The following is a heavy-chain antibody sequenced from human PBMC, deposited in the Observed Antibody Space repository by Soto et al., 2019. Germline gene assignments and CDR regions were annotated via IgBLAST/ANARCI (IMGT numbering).Heavy chain of an antibody. CDR3: ARVVVVAATPDY. V-gene: IGHV3-48*01. Sequence: PGGSLRLSCAASEFALRSFGMHWVRQAPGKGLEWVSYISSSSSTIYYADSVKGRFTISRDNAKNSLYLQMNSLRAEDTAVYYCARVVVVAATPDYWGQGTLVTVSS. CDR1: EFALRSFG. J-gene: IGHJ4*02. D-gene: IGHD2-15*01. CDR2: ISSSSSTI.